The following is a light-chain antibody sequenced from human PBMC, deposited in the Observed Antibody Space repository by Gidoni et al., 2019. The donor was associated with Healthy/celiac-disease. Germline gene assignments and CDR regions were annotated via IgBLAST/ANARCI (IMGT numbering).Light chain of an antibody. V-gene: IGKV1-33*01. CDR1: QDISNY. Sequence: DIQMTQSPSSLSASVGDRVTITCQASQDISNYLNWYQQKPGKAPKLLIYDASNLETGVPSRFSGSVSGTDFTFTISSLQPEDIATYYCQQYDNLPRGFTFGPGTKVDIK. CDR2: DAS. CDR3: QQYDNLPRGFT. J-gene: IGKJ3*01.